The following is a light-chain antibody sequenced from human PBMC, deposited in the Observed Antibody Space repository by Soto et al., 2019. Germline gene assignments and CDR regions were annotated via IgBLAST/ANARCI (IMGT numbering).Light chain of an antibody. CDR1: SSDVGAYNY. CDR3: SSYAGSNTYV. CDR2: EVS. Sequence: QSVLTQPPSASGSPGQSVTISCTGTSSDVGAYNYVSWYQQHPGKGPKLMIYEVSKRPSGVPDRFSGSKSGNTASLTVSGLQAEDETDYYCSSYAGSNTYVFGTGTKRTVL. V-gene: IGLV2-8*01. J-gene: IGLJ1*01.